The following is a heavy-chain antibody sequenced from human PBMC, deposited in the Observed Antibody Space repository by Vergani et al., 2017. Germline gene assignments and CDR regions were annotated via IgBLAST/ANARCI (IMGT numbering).Heavy chain of an antibody. CDR2: IKSKTDGGTT. J-gene: IGHJ6*02. Sequence: EVQLVESGGGLVKPGGSLRLSCAASGFTFSNAWMSWVRQAPGKGLEWVGRIKSKTDGGTTDYAAPVKGRFTISRDDSKNTLYLQMNSLKTEDTAVYYCARDNGDIVATITNYYHGMDVWGQGTTVTVSS. CDR1: GFTFSNAW. D-gene: IGHD5-12*01. V-gene: IGHV3-15*01. CDR3: ARDNGDIVATITNYYHGMDV.